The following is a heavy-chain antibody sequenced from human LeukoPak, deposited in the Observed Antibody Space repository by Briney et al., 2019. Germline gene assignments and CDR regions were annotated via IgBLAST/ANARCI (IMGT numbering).Heavy chain of an antibody. CDR2: ISRNSGSI. CDR1: GFTFDDYA. Sequence: PGGSLRLSCAASGFTFDDYAMHWVRQAPGKGLEWVSGISRNSGSIGYADSVKGRFTISRDNAKNSLYLQMNSQRAEDTALYYCAKDESMTTVTYYFDYWGQGTLVTVSS. J-gene: IGHJ4*02. CDR3: AKDESMTTVTYYFDY. V-gene: IGHV3-9*01. D-gene: IGHD4-17*01.